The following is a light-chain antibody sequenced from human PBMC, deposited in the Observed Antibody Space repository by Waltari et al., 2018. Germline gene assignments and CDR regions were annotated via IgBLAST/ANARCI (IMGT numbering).Light chain of an antibody. J-gene: IGKJ5*01. V-gene: IGKV1-9*01. CDR3: QQLKGFPIT. Sequence: DIQLTQSPSFLSASVGDTVTITCRASQDINHYLAWYQQKPGKAPNHLIYAVSNLRSGVPSRFSGSAYGTEFTLTINSLQPEDFATYYCQQLKGFPITFGQGTRLEIK. CDR2: AVS. CDR1: QDINHY.